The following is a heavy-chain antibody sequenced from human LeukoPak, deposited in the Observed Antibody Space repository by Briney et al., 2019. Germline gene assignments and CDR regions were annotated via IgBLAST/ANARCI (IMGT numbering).Heavy chain of an antibody. CDR1: GGSISSYY. Sequence: SETLSLTCTVSGGSISSYYWSWIRQPAGKGLEWIGRIFTSGSTNYNPSLKSRVTMTVDTPRNQFSLKLNSVTAADTAVYYCARDRHYYDSSSYFPAFAYWGQGTLVTVSS. CDR2: IFTSGST. D-gene: IGHD3-22*01. J-gene: IGHJ4*02. CDR3: ARDRHYYDSSSYFPAFAY. V-gene: IGHV4-4*07.